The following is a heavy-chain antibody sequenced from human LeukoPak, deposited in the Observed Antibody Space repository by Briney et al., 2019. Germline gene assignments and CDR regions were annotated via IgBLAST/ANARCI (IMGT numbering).Heavy chain of an antibody. Sequence: PSETLSLTCTVSGGSISSYYWSWIRQPPGKGLEWIGYIYYSGSTNYNPSLKSRVTISVDTSKNQFSLKLSSVTAADTAVYYCARLDMIVVVTFDYWGQGTLVTVSS. J-gene: IGHJ4*02. D-gene: IGHD3-22*01. CDR1: GGSISSYY. CDR3: ARLDMIVVVTFDY. CDR2: IYYSGST. V-gene: IGHV4-59*08.